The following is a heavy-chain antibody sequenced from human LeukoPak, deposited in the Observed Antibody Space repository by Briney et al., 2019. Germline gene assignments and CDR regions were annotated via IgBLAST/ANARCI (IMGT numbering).Heavy chain of an antibody. D-gene: IGHD3-10*01. V-gene: IGHV3-30*03. CDR3: ARESRFMVRGVIRVPYGMDV. J-gene: IGHJ6*02. CDR2: ISYDGSNK. CDR1: GFTFSTYG. Sequence: GGSLRLSCAASGFTFSTYGMHWVRQAPGKGLEWVAVISYDGSNKYYADSVKGRFTISRDNSKNTLYLQMNSLRAEDTAVYYCARESRFMVRGVIRVPYGMDVWGQGTTVTVSS.